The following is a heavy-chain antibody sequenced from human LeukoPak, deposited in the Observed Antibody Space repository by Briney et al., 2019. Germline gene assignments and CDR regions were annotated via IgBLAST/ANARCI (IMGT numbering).Heavy chain of an antibody. D-gene: IGHD5-12*01. CDR1: GYSLTSYS. J-gene: IGHJ5*02. CDR2: IYPSDSDT. CDR3: ARAYSRYDGWFDP. V-gene: IGHV5-51*01. Sequence: GDSLKISGMVSGYSLTSYSIVGVGQMPGKGLDGMEVIYPSDSDTRYRPSLQGPVTISADNSMSTAYLQWSSLKASDTAMYYCARAYSRYDGWFDPWGKGTLVTVSS.